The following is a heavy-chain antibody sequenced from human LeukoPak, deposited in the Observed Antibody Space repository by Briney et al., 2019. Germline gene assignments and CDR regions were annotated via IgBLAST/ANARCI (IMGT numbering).Heavy chain of an antibody. CDR3: ASQGSMVRGAHYYMDV. CDR2: INPSGGST. J-gene: IGHJ6*03. V-gene: IGHV1-46*01. D-gene: IGHD3-10*01. Sequence: GASVKVSCKASGGTFSSYAISWVRQAPGQGLEWMGIINPSGGSTSYAQKFQGRVTMTRDTSTSTVYMELSSLRSEDTAVYYCASQGSMVRGAHYYMDVWGKGTTVTVSS. CDR1: GGTFSSYA.